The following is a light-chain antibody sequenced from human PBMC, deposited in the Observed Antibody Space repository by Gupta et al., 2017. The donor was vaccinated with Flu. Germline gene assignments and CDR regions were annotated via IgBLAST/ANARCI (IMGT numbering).Light chain of an antibody. V-gene: IGLV2-8*01. CDR2: EVS. CDR1: SRDVGGYNY. Sequence: SALPQPPSASGSPGPSVTISCTGTSRDVGGYNYVSWYQQHPGKARHLLIYEVSRRPAGVPGRFSGSKAGNTASLTVSGHQAEEAADYYCSPDAGSDNYVFGTRTKVTVL. J-gene: IGLJ1*01. CDR3: SPDAGSDNYV.